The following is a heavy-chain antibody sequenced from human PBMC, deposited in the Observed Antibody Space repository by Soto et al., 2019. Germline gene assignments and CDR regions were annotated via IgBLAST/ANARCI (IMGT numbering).Heavy chain of an antibody. D-gene: IGHD5-12*01. CDR3: ARDGSGYDLSFDY. V-gene: IGHV3-48*02. CDR1: VISFRTYD. Sequence: GGSLKLSCSASVISFRTYDMNGVRQATGKGLEWISHISTSSRTIYYADSVKGRFTISRDNAKKSLYLQMNSLRDEDTAVYYCARDGSGYDLSFDYWGQGNLVTVSS. J-gene: IGHJ4*02. CDR2: ISTSSRTI.